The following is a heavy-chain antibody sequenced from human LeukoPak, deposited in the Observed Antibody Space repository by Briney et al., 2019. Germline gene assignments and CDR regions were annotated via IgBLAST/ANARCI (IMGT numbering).Heavy chain of an antibody. J-gene: IGHJ4*02. D-gene: IGHD3-10*01. CDR2: ISSGGTTI. V-gene: IGHV3-48*03. CDR1: GFTFSSYE. CDR3: ARDGSGSYSASFDY. Sequence: PGGSLTLSCAASGFTFSSYEMNWVRQAPGKGLEWVSYISSGGTTIYYADSVKGRFTISRDNAKNSLYLQMNSLRAEDTAVYYCARDGSGSYSASFDYWGQGTLVTVSS.